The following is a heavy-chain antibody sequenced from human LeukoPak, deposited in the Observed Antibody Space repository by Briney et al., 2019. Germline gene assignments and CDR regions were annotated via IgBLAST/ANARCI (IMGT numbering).Heavy chain of an antibody. V-gene: IGHV1-2*02. CDR2: INPNSGGT. Sequence: ASVKVSCKASGYTFTGYYMHWVRQAPGQGLEWMGWINPNSGGTNYAQKFQGRVTMTRDTSISTAYMELSRLRSDDTAVYYCARARPYGDYLNYYYYYGMDVWGQGTTVTVSS. CDR1: GYTFTGYY. J-gene: IGHJ6*02. CDR3: ARARPYGDYLNYYYYYGMDV. D-gene: IGHD4-17*01.